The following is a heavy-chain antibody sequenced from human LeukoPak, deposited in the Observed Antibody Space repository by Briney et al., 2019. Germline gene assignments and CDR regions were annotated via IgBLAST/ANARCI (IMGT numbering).Heavy chain of an antibody. J-gene: IGHJ4*02. D-gene: IGHD6-19*01. CDR3: ARAHPSRSGWYEN. CDR2: ISSSGSTI. CDR1: GFTSSSYE. V-gene: IGHV3-48*03. Sequence: GGSLRLSCAASGFTSSSYEMNWVRQAPGKGLEWVSYISSSGSTIYYADSVKGRFTISRDNAKNSLYLQMNSLRAEDTAVYYCARAHPSRSGWYENWGQGTLVTVSS.